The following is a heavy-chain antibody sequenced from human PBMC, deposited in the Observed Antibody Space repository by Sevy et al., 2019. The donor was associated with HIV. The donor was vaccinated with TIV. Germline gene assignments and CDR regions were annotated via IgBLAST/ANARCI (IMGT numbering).Heavy chain of an antibody. D-gene: IGHD3-10*01. CDR2: IRPDGSDK. J-gene: IGHJ4*02. V-gene: IGHV3-7*03. CDR3: TTDSKKRGLSALLDY. CDR1: GFTFSPYW. Sequence: GGSLRLSCAASGFTFSPYWMTWVRQAPGKGLEWVANIRPDGSDKYYVDSVKGRFTISRDNAKNSLYLQMNSLKTEDTAIYYCTTDSKKRGLSALLDYWGQGTLVTVSS.